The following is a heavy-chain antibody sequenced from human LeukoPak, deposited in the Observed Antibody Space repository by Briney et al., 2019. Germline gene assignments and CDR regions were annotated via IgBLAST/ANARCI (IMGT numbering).Heavy chain of an antibody. J-gene: IGHJ4*02. D-gene: IGHD3-10*01. Sequence: PGGSLRLSCAASGFTVSSNYMSLVRQAPGKGLEWVSVIYSGGSTYYADSVKGRFTISRDNSKNTLYLQMNSLRAEDTAVYYCARDRGNYYGSGSYDYWGQGTLVTVSS. CDR3: ARDRGNYYGSGSYDY. CDR1: GFTVSSNY. CDR2: IYSGGST. V-gene: IGHV3-66*01.